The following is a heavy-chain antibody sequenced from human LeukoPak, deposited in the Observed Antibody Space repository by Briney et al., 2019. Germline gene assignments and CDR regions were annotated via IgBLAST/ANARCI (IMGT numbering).Heavy chain of an antibody. V-gene: IGHV3-30*04. CDR2: ISYDGSNK. Sequence: GRSLRLSCAASGFTFSSYAIHWVRQAPGKGLEWVAVISYDGSNKYYADSVKGRFTISRDNSKNTLYLQMNSLRAEDTAVYYCARASKAAYCSGGSCYHFDYWGQGTLVTVSS. CDR1: GFTFSSYA. CDR3: ARASKAAYCSGGSCYHFDY. D-gene: IGHD2-15*01. J-gene: IGHJ4*02.